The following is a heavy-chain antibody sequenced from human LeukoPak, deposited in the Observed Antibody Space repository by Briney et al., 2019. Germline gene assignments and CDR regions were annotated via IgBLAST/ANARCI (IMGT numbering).Heavy chain of an antibody. V-gene: IGHV3-48*04. CDR2: ISTDSLTI. D-gene: IGHD7-27*01. Sequence: GGSLRLSCAASGFTFSSHAMNWVRQAPGKGLEWISSISTDSLTIKYADFLSGQFTISRDNAENLLFLQMSSLRAEDTAVYSCARKALTGNHSGPFDIWGQGTFVTVSS. CDR1: GFTFSSHA. J-gene: IGHJ3*02. CDR3: ARKALTGNHSGPFDI.